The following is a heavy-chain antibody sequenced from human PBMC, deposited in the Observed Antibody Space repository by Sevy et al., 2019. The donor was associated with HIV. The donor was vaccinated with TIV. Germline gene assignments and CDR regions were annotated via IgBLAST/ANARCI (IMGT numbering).Heavy chain of an antibody. Sequence: GGSLRLSCAASGFTFSSDAMSWVRQAPGKGLEWVSGIGGSGGRTYYADSVKGRFTISRDNSKKTLYLQVNSLRVEDTAVYYCAYIPAAGTGGSAFDVWGQGTMVTVSS. V-gene: IGHV3-23*01. D-gene: IGHD6-13*01. CDR1: GFTFSSDA. CDR2: IGGSGGRT. J-gene: IGHJ3*01. CDR3: AYIPAAGTGGSAFDV.